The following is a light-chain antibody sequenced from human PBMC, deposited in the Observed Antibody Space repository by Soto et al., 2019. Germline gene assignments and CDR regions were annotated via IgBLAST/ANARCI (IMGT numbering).Light chain of an antibody. Sequence: QSALTQPASVSGSPGQSITISCTGTSSDVGGYNYVSWYQQHPGKAPKLMIYDVSNRPSGVSNRFSGSKSGNTASLTISGLQAEDEADYYGSSYTSSSGVFGTGTKLTVL. V-gene: IGLV2-14*01. CDR2: DVS. J-gene: IGLJ1*01. CDR3: SSYTSSSGV. CDR1: SSDVGGYNY.